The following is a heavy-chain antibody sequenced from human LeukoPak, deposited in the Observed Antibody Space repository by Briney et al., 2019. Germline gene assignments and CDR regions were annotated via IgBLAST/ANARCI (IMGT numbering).Heavy chain of an antibody. D-gene: IGHD6-13*01. J-gene: IGHJ4*02. CDR3: AASHSSSWPFDY. CDR1: GGSIGSGSYY. V-gene: IGHV4-61*02. Sequence: SETLSLTCTVSGGSIGSGSYYWSWIRQPAGKALEWIGRIYTSGSINYNPSLKSRVTISVDTSKNQFSLKLSSVTAADMAVYYCAASHSSSWPFDYWGQGTLVTVSS. CDR2: IYTSGSI.